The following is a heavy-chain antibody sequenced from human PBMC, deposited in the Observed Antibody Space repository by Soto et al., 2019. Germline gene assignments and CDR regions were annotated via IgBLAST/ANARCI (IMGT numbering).Heavy chain of an antibody. J-gene: IGHJ4*02. D-gene: IGHD3-16*01. CDR2: VFHSGGA. CDR3: ARKAWVRFDF. V-gene: IGHV4-4*02. CDR1: GAPISGSVW. Sequence: SETLSLTCAVSGAPISGSVWWTWVRQPPGKGLEWIGEVFHSGGANYNPSLKSRVSMSVDTSRSQFSLELHSVTAADTAVYYCARKAWVRFDFWGQGIMVTVPS.